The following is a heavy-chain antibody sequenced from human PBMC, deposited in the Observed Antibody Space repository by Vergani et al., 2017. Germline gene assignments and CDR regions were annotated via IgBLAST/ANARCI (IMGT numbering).Heavy chain of an antibody. J-gene: IGHJ4*02. CDR2: INPSGGST. CDR1: GYTFTNNY. D-gene: IGHD1-1*01. Sequence: QVHLVQSGAEMKKPGASVRISCKASGYTFTNNYFHWVRQAPGQGLEWMGIINPSGGSTRYAQKFQGRVTMTRDTSTNTVYMELTSLRSEDTAVYFCARDNYRVERSLLSGWHFDYWGQGSLITVSS. V-gene: IGHV1-46*03. CDR3: ARDNYRVERSLLSGWHFDY.